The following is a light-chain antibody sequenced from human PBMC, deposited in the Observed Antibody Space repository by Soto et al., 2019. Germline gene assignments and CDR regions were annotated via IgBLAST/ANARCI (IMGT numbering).Light chain of an antibody. CDR2: DVN. Sequence: QSALTQPASVSGSRGQSITISCTGTISDIGGYNFISWYQHHPGKAPKLVIYDVNNRPSGISYRFSGSESGNTASLTISGLQAEDEADYYCGSYTRTTTLVFGGGTKLTVL. J-gene: IGLJ2*01. V-gene: IGLV2-14*01. CDR3: GSYTRTTTLV. CDR1: ISDIGGYNF.